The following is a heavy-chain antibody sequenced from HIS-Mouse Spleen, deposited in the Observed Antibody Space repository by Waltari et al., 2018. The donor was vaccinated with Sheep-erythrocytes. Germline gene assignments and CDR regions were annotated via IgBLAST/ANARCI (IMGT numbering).Heavy chain of an antibody. Sequence: QVQLVQSGAAVKTPGASVTVLCKASGSTFPGYSLPWVRQAPGHGLELMGWINPNSGGTNYAQKFQGRVTMTRDTSISTAYMELSRLRSDDTAVYYCARGYCSSTSCYGYFQHWGQGTLVTVSS. J-gene: IGHJ1*01. D-gene: IGHD2-2*01. CDR1: GSTFPGYS. V-gene: IGHV1-2*02. CDR2: INPNSGGT. CDR3: ARGYCSSTSCYGYFQH.